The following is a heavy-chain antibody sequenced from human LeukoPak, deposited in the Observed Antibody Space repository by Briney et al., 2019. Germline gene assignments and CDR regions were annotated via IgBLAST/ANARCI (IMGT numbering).Heavy chain of an antibody. CDR1: GYTFTSYG. CDR2: INPSGGST. V-gene: IGHV1-46*01. Sequence: ASVKVSCKASGYTFTSYGISWVRQAPGQGLEWMGIINPSGGSTSYAQKFQGRVTMTRDTSTSTVYMELSSLRSEDTAVYYCARAVAGTPSAFDIWGQGTMVTVSS. CDR3: ARAVAGTPSAFDI. J-gene: IGHJ3*02. D-gene: IGHD6-19*01.